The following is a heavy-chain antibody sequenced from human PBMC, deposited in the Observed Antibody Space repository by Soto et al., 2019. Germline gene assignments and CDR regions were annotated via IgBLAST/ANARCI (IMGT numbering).Heavy chain of an antibody. Sequence: GGSLRLSCAASGFTFSSYEMNWVRQAPGKGLEWVSYISSSGSTIYYADSVKGRFTISRDSAKNSLYLQMNSLRAEDTAVYYCARDQLERSAFDIWGQGTMVTVSS. CDR2: ISSSGSTI. CDR1: GFTFSSYE. CDR3: ARDQLERSAFDI. V-gene: IGHV3-48*03. J-gene: IGHJ3*02. D-gene: IGHD1-1*01.